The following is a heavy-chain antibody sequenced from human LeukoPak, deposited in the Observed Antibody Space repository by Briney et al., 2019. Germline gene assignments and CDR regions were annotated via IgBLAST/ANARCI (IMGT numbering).Heavy chain of an antibody. CDR2: ISYDGSNE. Sequence: PGRSLRLSCAASGFTFSSYAMHWVRQAPGKGLEWVAVISYDGSNEYYADSVKGRFTISRDNSKNTLYLQMNSLRAEDTAVDYCAKDQSRYSGYGTFDYWGQGTLVTVSS. CDR1: GFTFSSYA. CDR3: AKDQSRYSGYGTFDY. J-gene: IGHJ4*02. D-gene: IGHD5-12*01. V-gene: IGHV3-30*04.